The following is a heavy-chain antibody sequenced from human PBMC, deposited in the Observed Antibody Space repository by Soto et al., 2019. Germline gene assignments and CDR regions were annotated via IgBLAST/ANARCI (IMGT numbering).Heavy chain of an antibody. CDR2: IYYSGST. CDR1: GGSISSGGYY. Sequence: SETLSLTCTVSGGSISSGGYYWSWIRQHPGKGLEWIGYIYYSGSTNYNPSLKSRVTISIDTSENQFSLNLRSVTAADTAVYYCARVYGYFYYYYVDIWGKGTTVTVSS. J-gene: IGHJ6*03. V-gene: IGHV4-61*08. CDR3: ARVYGYFYYYYVDI. D-gene: IGHD3-16*01.